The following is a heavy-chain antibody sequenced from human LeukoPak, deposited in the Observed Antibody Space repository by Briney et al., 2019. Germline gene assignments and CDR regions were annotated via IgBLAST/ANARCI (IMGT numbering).Heavy chain of an antibody. V-gene: IGHV3-23*01. J-gene: IGHJ4*02. CDR2: ISGNGVGT. CDR3: ARDDY. Sequence: GGSLRLSCAASGFAFRSYGMSWVRQAPGKGLEWVSAISGNGVGTYYADSVKGRFTISRDNSKNTLYLQMNSLRAEDTAVYYCARDDYWGQGTLVTVSS. CDR1: GFAFRSYG.